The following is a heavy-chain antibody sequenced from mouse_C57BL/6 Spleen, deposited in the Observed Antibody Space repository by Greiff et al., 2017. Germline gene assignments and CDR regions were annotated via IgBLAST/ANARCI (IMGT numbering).Heavy chain of an antibody. J-gene: IGHJ4*01. V-gene: IGHV1-7*01. CDR3: ASLYDEGYYYAMDY. CDR1: GYTFTSYW. CDR2: INPSSGYT. Sequence: VQLQQSGAELAKPGASVTLSCKASGYTFTSYWMHWVKQRPGQGLEWIGYINPSSGYTKYNQKFKDKATLTVDKSSSKAYMQLSSLTYEDSAVYYCASLYDEGYYYAMDYWGQGTSATGSS. D-gene: IGHD2-12*01.